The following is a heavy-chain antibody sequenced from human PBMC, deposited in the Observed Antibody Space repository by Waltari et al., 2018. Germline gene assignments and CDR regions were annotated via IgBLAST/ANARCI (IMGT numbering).Heavy chain of an antibody. CDR2: IYYSGST. V-gene: IGHV4-39*07. CDR3: ARSPRFLEWLSTLDGDY. J-gene: IGHJ4*02. D-gene: IGHD3-3*01. Sequence: QLQLQESGPGLVKPSETLSLTCTVSGGSISSSSYYWGWIRQPPGKGLEWIGSIYYSGSTYYNPSLKSRVTISVDTSKNQFSLKLSSVTAADTAVYYCARSPRFLEWLSTLDGDYWGQGTLVTVSS. CDR1: GGSISSSSYY.